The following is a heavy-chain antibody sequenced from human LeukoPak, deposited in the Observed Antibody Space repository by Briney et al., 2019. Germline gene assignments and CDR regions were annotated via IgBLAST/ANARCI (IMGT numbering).Heavy chain of an antibody. D-gene: IGHD3-22*01. CDR3: ARDYWYYYHSSGIILGY. CDR2: ISAYNGNT. Sequence: ASVKVSCKASGYTFTSYGISWVRQAPGQGLEWMGWISAYNGNTNYAQKLQGRVTMTTDTSTSTAYMELRSLRSDDTAVYYCARDYWYYYHSSGIILGYWGQGTLVTVSS. V-gene: IGHV1-18*01. CDR1: GYTFTSYG. J-gene: IGHJ4*02.